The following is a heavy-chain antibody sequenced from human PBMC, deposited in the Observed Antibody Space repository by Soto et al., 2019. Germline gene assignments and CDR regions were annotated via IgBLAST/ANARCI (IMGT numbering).Heavy chain of an antibody. CDR1: GGTFSSYA. Sequence: ASVKVSCKASGGTFSSYAISWVRQAPGQGLEWMGGIIPIFGTANYAQKFQGRVTITADESTSTVYMELSSLRSEDTAVYYCARGSHIVVVPAAKITVTTLPAYYYYGMDVWGQGTTVTVSS. CDR3: ARGSHIVVVPAAKITVTTLPAYYYYGMDV. V-gene: IGHV1-69*13. CDR2: IIPIFGTA. J-gene: IGHJ6*02. D-gene: IGHD2-2*01.